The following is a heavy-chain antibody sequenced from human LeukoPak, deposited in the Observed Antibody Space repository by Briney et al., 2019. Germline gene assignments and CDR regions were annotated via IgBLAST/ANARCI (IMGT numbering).Heavy chain of an antibody. CDR2: IKSKTDGGTT. D-gene: IGHD5-12*01. CDR3: TTVVDIVATIDY. CDR1: GFTFSNAW. Sequence: GGTLRLSCAVSGFTFSNAWMSWVRQAPGKGLEWVGRIKSKTDGGTTDYAENVKGRFTIPRDDSKNTLYLQMNSLKTEDTAVYYCTTVVDIVATIDYWGQGTLVTVSA. J-gene: IGHJ4*02. V-gene: IGHV3-15*01.